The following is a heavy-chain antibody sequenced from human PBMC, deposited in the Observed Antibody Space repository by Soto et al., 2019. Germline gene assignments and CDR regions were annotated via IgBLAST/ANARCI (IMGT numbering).Heavy chain of an antibody. CDR3: ASSASSSWYPNWFDP. J-gene: IGHJ5*02. CDR2: ISSSSSYI. Sequence: PGGSLRLSCAASGFTFSSYSMNWVRQAPGKGLEWVSSISSSSSYIYYADSVKGRFTISRDNAKNSLYLQMNSLRAEDTAVYYCASSASSSWYPNWFDPWGQGTLVTVSS. CDR1: GFTFSSYS. V-gene: IGHV3-21*01. D-gene: IGHD6-13*01.